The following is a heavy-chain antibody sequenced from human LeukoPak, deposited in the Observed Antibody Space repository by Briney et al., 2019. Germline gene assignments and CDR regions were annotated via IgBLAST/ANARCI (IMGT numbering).Heavy chain of an antibody. D-gene: IGHD2-2*02. J-gene: IGHJ5*01. CDR1: GGSVTKYY. V-gene: IGHV4-59*02. Sequence: SETLSLTRTVSGGSVTKYYWHWIRQAPGKGLEWIGFIFHTGITNYNPSLKSRVTISVDTSKNQFSLKLTSVTAADTAVYFCARDLFPINWFESWGQGTLVTVSS. CDR3: ARDLFPINWFES. CDR2: IFHTGIT.